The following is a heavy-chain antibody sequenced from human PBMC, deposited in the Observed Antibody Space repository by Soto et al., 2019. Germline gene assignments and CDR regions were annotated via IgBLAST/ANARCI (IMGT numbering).Heavy chain of an antibody. J-gene: IGHJ4*02. D-gene: IGHD6-13*01. CDR2: IYWDDDK. CDR3: ARRRRAAGGYYFDY. V-gene: IGHV2-5*02. CDR1: GFSLSTSGVG. Sequence: QITLKESGPTLVKPTQTLTLTCSFSGFSLSTSGVGVGWIRQPPGEALEWLALIYWDDDKRYSPSLERRLTITRDTSKNQVVLTMTNMNPVDTATYYCARRRRAAGGYYFDYWGQGALITVSS.